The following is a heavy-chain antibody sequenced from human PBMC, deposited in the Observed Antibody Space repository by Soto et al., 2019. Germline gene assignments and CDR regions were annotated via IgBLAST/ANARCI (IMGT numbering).Heavy chain of an antibody. D-gene: IGHD2-21*02. CDR1: GLTFSNYG. J-gene: IGHJ1*01. CDR3: ATYGGDSGGFEYFKH. V-gene: IGHV3-23*01. Sequence: EVQLLESGGGLVQPGGSLRLSCAASGLTFSNYGMTWVRQAPGKGLEWVSAISGSGDTYNVDSLKGRFSISRDNSKSTLFLQMIGLRAEDTAVYYCATYGGDSGGFEYFKHWGQGTLVTVSS. CDR2: ISGSGDT.